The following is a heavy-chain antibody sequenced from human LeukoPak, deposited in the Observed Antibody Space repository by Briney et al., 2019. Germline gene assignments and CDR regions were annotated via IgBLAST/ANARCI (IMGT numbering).Heavy chain of an antibody. J-gene: IGHJ4*02. Sequence: PSETLSLTCTVSGGSISSYYWSWIRQPPGKGLEWIGYIYYSGSTNYNPSLKSRVTISVDTSKNQFSLKLSSVTAADTAVYYCARSPYGDYVEYFDYRGQGTLVTVSS. CDR3: ARSPYGDYVEYFDY. CDR1: GGSISSYY. CDR2: IYYSGST. D-gene: IGHD4-17*01. V-gene: IGHV4-59*01.